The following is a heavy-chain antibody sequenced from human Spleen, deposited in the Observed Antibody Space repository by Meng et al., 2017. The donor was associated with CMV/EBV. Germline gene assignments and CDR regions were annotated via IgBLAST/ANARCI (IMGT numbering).Heavy chain of an antibody. CDR2: VSYDGSNQ. V-gene: IGHV3-30-3*01. Sequence: TYAIHWVRQAPGKGVEWVAIVSYDGSNQYFADAVKGRFTISRDNSKNTVYLQMNSLRPEDTAVYYCARDSSTYGSGSYYERNWLDPWGQGTLVTVSS. CDR3: ARDSSTYGSGSYYERNWLDP. D-gene: IGHD3-10*01. CDR1: TYA. J-gene: IGHJ5*02.